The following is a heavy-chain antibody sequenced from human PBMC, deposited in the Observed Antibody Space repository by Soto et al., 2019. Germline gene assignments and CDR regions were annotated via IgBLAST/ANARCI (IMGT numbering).Heavy chain of an antibody. Sequence: QVQLVESGGGVVQPGRSLRLSCAASGFTFSSYAMHWVRQAPGKGLEWVAVISYDGSNKYYADSVKGRFTISRDNSKNTLYLQMNSLRAEDTAVYYCARTYCTGGSCCSGLGGYWGQGTLVTVSS. V-gene: IGHV3-30-3*01. D-gene: IGHD2-15*01. CDR3: ARTYCTGGSCCSGLGGY. CDR1: GFTFSSYA. CDR2: ISYDGSNK. J-gene: IGHJ4*02.